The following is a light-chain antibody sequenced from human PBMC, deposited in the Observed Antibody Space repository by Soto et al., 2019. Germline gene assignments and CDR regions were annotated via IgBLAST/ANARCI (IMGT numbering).Light chain of an antibody. Sequence: DLQMTPFPSTLSASVGDRVTIPCRASQSFSRWLAWYQQKPGKAPKLLIYDASTLESGVPSRFSGSASGTEFTLTISSLQPDDFATYYCQQSYSHPRTFGQGTKVDIK. J-gene: IGKJ1*01. V-gene: IGKV1-5*01. CDR2: DAS. CDR3: QQSYSHPRT. CDR1: QSFSRW.